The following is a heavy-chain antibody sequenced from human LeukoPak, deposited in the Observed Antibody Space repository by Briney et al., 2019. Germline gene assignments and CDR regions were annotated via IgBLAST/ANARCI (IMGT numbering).Heavy chain of an antibody. CDR2: ISGSGGST. V-gene: IGHV3-23*01. D-gene: IGHD2-15*01. Sequence: GGSLRLSCAASGFTFSSYAMSWVRQAPGKGLEWVSAISGSGGSTYYADSVKGRFTISRDNSKNTLYLQMNSLRAEDTAVYYCAKDPGGYCSGGSCYSNPLGAFDIWGQGTMVTVSS. CDR3: AKDPGGYCSGGSCYSNPLGAFDI. J-gene: IGHJ3*02. CDR1: GFTFSSYA.